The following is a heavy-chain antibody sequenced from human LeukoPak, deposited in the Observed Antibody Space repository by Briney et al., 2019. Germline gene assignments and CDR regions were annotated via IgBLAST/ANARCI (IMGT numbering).Heavy chain of an antibody. CDR1: GGSISSGGYY. CDR3: AGTLAAAGIKYFDY. Sequence: SETLSLTCTVSGGSISSGGYYWSWIRQHPGKGLEWIGYIYYSGSTYYNPSLKSRVTISVDTSKNQFSLKLSSVTAADTAVYYCAGTLAAAGIKYFDYWGQGTLVTVSS. CDR2: IYYSGST. V-gene: IGHV4-31*03. J-gene: IGHJ4*02. D-gene: IGHD6-13*01.